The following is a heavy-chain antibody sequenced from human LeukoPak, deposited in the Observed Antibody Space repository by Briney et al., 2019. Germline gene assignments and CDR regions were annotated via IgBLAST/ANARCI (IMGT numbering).Heavy chain of an antibody. CDR1: GFTFGNYG. V-gene: IGHV3-23*01. Sequence: GGSLRLSCAASGFTFGNYGMSWVRQAPGKGLEWVSAISGSGGSTYYADSVKGRFTISRDNSKNTLYLQMNSLRAEDTAVYYCARDGVRDGLYFDYWGQGTLVTVSS. CDR2: ISGSGGST. CDR3: ARDGVRDGLYFDY. J-gene: IGHJ4*02. D-gene: IGHD5-24*01.